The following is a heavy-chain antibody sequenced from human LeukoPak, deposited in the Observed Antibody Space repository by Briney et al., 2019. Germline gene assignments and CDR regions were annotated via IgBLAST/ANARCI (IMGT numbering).Heavy chain of an antibody. D-gene: IGHD1-1*01. CDR3: ARDGTALDY. J-gene: IGHJ4*02. CDR2: IYFTGST. V-gene: IGHV4-61*01. Sequence: SETLSLTCTVSGGSVSTGSYYWSWIRQPPGKGLEWIGYIYFTGSTNHNPSLKSRVTISVDTSKNQFSLRLSSVTAADTAVYYCARDGTALDYWGQGTLVTVSS. CDR1: GGSVSTGSYY.